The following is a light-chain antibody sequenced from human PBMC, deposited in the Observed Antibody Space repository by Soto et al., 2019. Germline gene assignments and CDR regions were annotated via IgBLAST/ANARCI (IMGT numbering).Light chain of an antibody. Sequence: EIVLTQSPGTLSLSPGDRATLSCRASHNININYLAWYQQKPGQGPRVLMYGASSRATGIPDRFSGSGSVTDFTLTITRLEPEEFATYYCQQYDTSPRTFGQGTKVEIK. CDR2: GAS. CDR3: QQYDTSPRT. V-gene: IGKV3-20*01. J-gene: IGKJ1*01. CDR1: HNININY.